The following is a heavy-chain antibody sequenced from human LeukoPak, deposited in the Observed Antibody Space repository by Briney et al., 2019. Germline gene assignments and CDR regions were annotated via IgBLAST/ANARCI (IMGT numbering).Heavy chain of an antibody. J-gene: IGHJ4*02. CDR2: INHSGST. Sequence: SETLSLTCAVYGGSFSVYYWNWISQPPGKGLEWIGEINHSGSTNYNPSLKSRVTISVDTSKNQFSLKLSSVTAADTAVYYCARGPTTLSRGRFDYWGQGTLVTVSS. CDR3: ARGPTTLSRGRFDY. D-gene: IGHD3-10*01. CDR1: GGSFSVYY. V-gene: IGHV4-34*01.